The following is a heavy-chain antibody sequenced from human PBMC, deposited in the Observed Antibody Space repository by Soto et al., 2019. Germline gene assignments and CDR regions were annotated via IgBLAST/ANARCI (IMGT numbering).Heavy chain of an antibody. CDR3: ARRRWEQEPDWFDP. J-gene: IGHJ5*02. CDR2: VYNSGST. CDR1: GGPISNTNYY. D-gene: IGHD1-26*01. Sequence: QVQLQESGPGLVKPSETLSLTCIVSGGPISNTNYYWGWIRQPPGKGLEWIGSVYNSGSTYYNPSLKSRATFCVDTSGNQFSLYLSSVAAADTGVYYCARRRWEQEPDWFDPWGQGTLVTVSS. V-gene: IGHV4-39*01.